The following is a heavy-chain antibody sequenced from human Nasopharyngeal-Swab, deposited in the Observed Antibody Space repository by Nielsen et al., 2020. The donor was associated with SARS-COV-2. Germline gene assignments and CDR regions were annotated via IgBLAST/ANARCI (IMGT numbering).Heavy chain of an antibody. CDR2: IYYSGST. CDR3: ATSLAPYSSRTDAFDI. D-gene: IGHD6-13*01. V-gene: IGHV4-31*02. J-gene: IGHJ3*02. Sequence: RQAPGKGLEWIGYIYYSGSTYYNPSLKSRVTISVDTSKNQFSLKLSSVTAADTAVYYCATSLAPYSSRTDAFDIWGQGTMVTVSS.